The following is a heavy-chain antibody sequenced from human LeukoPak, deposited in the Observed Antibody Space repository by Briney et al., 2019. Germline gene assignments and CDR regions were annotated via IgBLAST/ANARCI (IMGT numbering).Heavy chain of an antibody. J-gene: IGHJ4*02. V-gene: IGHV3-48*01. CDR1: GFTFSSYS. CDR3: ARILYGDPDY. CDR2: ISSSSSTI. Sequence: GGSLRLSCAASGFTFSSYSMNWVRQAPGKGLEWVSYISSSSSTIYHADSVKGRFTISRDNAKNSLYLQMNSLRAEDTAVYYGARILYGDPDYWGQGTLVTVSS. D-gene: IGHD4-17*01.